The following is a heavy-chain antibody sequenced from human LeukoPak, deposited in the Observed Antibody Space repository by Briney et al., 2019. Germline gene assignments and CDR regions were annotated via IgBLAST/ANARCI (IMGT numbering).Heavy chain of an antibody. Sequence: GGSLRLSCAPSGFTFDDCGMSWVRQAPGKGLEWVSGINWNGDSTGYADSVKGRFTISRDDAKNTLYLQMNSLRAEDTAVYYCVRMFSGPLDYWGQGTLVTVS. D-gene: IGHD3-10*02. J-gene: IGHJ4*02. CDR3: VRMFSGPLDY. V-gene: IGHV3-20*04. CDR1: GFTFDDCG. CDR2: INWNGDST.